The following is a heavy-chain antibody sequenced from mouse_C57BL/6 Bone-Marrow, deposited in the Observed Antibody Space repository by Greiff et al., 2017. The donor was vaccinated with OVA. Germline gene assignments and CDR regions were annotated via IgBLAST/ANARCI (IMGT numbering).Heavy chain of an antibody. V-gene: IGHV5-9-1*02. CDR1: GFTFSSYA. D-gene: IGHD1-2*01. CDR2: ISSGGDYI. J-gene: IGHJ2*01. Sequence: EVKLMESGEGLVKPGGSLKLSCAASGFTFSSYAMSWVRQTPEQRLEWVAYISSGGDYIYYADTVKGRFTISRDNARNTLYLQMSSLKSEDTAMYYCTRDHITPSPDYFDCWGQGTTLTVSS. CDR3: TRDHITPSPDYFDC.